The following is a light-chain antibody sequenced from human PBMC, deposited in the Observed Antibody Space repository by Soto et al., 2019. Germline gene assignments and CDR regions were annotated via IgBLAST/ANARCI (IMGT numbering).Light chain of an antibody. V-gene: IGKV1-17*03. CDR2: GAS. J-gene: IGKJ5*01. Sequence: DIQMTQSPSAMSASVGDRVTITCRASQGIHKYLAWFQQKPGKVPKRLIYGASNLQSGVPSRFSGSGSGTEFTLTISSLQPEDFATYYCLQHNFYHPTFGQGTRLE. CDR1: QGIHKY. CDR3: LQHNFYHPT.